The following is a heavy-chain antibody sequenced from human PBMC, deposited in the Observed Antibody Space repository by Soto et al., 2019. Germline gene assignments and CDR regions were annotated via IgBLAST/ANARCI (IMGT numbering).Heavy chain of an antibody. Sequence: PGGSLRLSCAASGFTFSSYGMHWVRQAPGKGLEWVSYISSSGSTIYYADSVKGRFTISRDNAKNSLYLQMNSLRAEDTAVYYCARDHYDILTGSTSGVDYFDYWGQGTLVTVSS. V-gene: IGHV3-48*04. CDR3: ARDHYDILTGSTSGVDYFDY. D-gene: IGHD3-9*01. CDR1: GFTFSSYG. J-gene: IGHJ4*02. CDR2: ISSSGSTI.